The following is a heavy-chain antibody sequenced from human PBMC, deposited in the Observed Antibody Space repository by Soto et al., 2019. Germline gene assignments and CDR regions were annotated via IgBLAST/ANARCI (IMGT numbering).Heavy chain of an antibody. J-gene: IGHJ5*02. Sequence: PSETLSLTCAVSGGSITSGGYSWNWIRQPPGKGLEWIGHIYHPGDSYYNPSLKSRVTISVDRSKNQFSLNLISVTAADTAVYYCARARTVGAEFWFDPWGQGTLVTVS. CDR2: IYHPGDS. D-gene: IGHD4-4*01. V-gene: IGHV4-30-2*01. CDR1: GGSITSGGYS. CDR3: ARARTVGAEFWFDP.